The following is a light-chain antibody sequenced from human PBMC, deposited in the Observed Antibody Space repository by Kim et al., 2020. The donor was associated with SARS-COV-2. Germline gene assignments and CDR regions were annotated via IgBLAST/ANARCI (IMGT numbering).Light chain of an antibody. V-gene: IGLV3-19*01. CDR1: NLRSYF. J-gene: IGLJ2*01. CDR3: ATRDRRNHVL. CDR2: GNN. Sequence: SSELTQDPTVSVALGQTVTSTCTGDNLRSYFASWYQQKPGQAPVLVMFGNNHRPSGISDRFSGSSSRNTGALTITGAQAEDEADYYCATRDRRNHVLFGGGTQLTVL.